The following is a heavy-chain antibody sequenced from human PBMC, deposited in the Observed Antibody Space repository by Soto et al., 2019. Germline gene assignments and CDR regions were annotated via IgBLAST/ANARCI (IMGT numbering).Heavy chain of an antibody. CDR1: GGSISSDY. D-gene: IGHD2-2*01. V-gene: IGHV4-59*08. CDR3: VRQREYCSSTSCSPDEYYYYMDG. J-gene: IGHJ6*03. Sequence: PSETLSLTCAVSGGSISSDYWSWIRQPPGKGLEWIGYIYYSGSTNYNPSLKSRVTISVDTSKNQFSLKLSSVTAADTAVYYCVRQREYCSSTSCSPDEYYYYMDGWGKGTTVTVSS. CDR2: IYYSGST.